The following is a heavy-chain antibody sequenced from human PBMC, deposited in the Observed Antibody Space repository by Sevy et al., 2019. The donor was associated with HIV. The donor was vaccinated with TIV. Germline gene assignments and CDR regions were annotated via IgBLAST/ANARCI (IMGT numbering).Heavy chain of an antibody. V-gene: IGHV3-21*01. CDR3: ARCGDDDKPLDY. Sequence: GGSLRLSCAASGFTFSSYSMNWVRQAPGKGLEWVSSISSCSSYIYYANSVKGRFTISRDNAKNSLYLQMNRLRADDTTVYYCARCGDDDKPLDYWGQGTLVTVSS. CDR2: ISSCSSYI. J-gene: IGHJ4*02. D-gene: IGHD4-17*01. CDR1: GFTFSSYS.